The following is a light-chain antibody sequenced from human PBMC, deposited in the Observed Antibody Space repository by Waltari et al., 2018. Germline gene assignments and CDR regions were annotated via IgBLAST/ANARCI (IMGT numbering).Light chain of an antibody. CDR3: ATWDDSLNGL. CDR1: SSNIGTRS. J-gene: IGLJ2*01. Sequence: QSVLTQPPSVSGTPGQRVSISCSGSSSNIGTRSVNWYQQVPGTAPKLLIYSTNQRPSGVPERFSGSKSGTSASLVISGLQSEDEADYYCATWDDSLNGLFGGGTKLTVL. CDR2: STN. V-gene: IGLV1-44*01.